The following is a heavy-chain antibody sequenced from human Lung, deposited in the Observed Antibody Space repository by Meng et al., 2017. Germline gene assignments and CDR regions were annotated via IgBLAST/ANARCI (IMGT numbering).Heavy chain of an antibody. J-gene: IGHJ4*02. Sequence: QGQLRHGGLGLLKPSEPLSLTCGVSGGSFSDYYWSWIRQPPGKGLEWIGEINHSGSTNYNPSLESRATISVDTSQNNLSLKLSSVTAADSAVYYCARGPTTMAHDFDYWGQGTLVTVSS. V-gene: IGHV4-34*01. CDR1: GGSFSDYY. CDR2: INHSGST. D-gene: IGHD4-11*01. CDR3: ARGPTTMAHDFDY.